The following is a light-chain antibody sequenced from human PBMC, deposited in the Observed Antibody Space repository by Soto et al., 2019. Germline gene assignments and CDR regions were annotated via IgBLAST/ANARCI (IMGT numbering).Light chain of an antibody. CDR3: SSYTSTTVV. J-gene: IGLJ2*01. Sequence: QSVLTQPASVSGSPGQSITISCTATSSDVGGDNYVSWYQQHPGKAPKLMIYDVSNRPSGVSNRFSGSKSGNTASLTISGLQAEDEAEYYCSSYTSTTVVFGGGTKVIVL. CDR2: DVS. V-gene: IGLV2-14*01. CDR1: SSDVGGDNY.